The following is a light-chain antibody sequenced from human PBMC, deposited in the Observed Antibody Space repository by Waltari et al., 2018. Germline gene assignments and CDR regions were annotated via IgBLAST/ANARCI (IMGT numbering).Light chain of an antibody. CDR2: EVT. CDR3: SSYTSRKTRV. J-gene: IGLJ1*01. V-gene: IGLV2-14*01. Sequence: QSALTQPASVSGSPGQSITISCTGTSNDVGGYDYVSWYQYPDKAPKFIIYEVTDRPSGGSSRFSGSKSGTTAYLTISGLQPEDEADYYCSSYTSRKTRVFGSGTRVTVL. CDR1: SNDVGGYDY.